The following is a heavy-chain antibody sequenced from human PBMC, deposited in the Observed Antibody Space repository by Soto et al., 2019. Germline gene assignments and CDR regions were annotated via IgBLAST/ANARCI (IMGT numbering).Heavy chain of an antibody. CDR3: ARGSSSWYYFDY. D-gene: IGHD6-13*01. J-gene: IGHJ4*02. CDR1: GGSISSYY. CDR2: IYYSGST. V-gene: IGHV4-59*01. Sequence: QVQLQESGPGLVKPSETLSLTCTVSGGSISSYYWSWIRQPPGKGLEWIGYIYYSGSTNYNPSLKSRVTLSVDTSKNQFSLKLSSVTAADTAVYYCARGSSSWYYFDYWGQGTLVTVSS.